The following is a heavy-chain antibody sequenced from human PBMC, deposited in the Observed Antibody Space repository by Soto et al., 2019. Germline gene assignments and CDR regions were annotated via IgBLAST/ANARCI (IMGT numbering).Heavy chain of an antibody. D-gene: IGHD3-9*01. V-gene: IGHV6-1*01. Sequence: SQTLSLTCAISGDSVSSNSAAWTWIRQSPTRRLEWLGRTYYRSKWYNDNAVFVKSRITINPNTSKNQFSLQLNSVTPEDTVVYYCAIVSSLWDDILSGLNWFDPWVQGTLVTVSS. CDR3: AIVSSLWDDILSGLNWFDP. CDR1: GDSVSSNSAA. CDR2: TYYRSKWYN. J-gene: IGHJ5*02.